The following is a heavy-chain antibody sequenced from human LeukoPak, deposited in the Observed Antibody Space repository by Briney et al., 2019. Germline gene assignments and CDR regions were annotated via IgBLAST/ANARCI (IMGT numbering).Heavy chain of an antibody. CDR2: IYYSGST. CDR1: GGSITSGSYY. J-gene: IGHJ4*02. V-gene: IGHV4-61*01. Sequence: SQTLSLTCTVSGGSITSGSYYWSWIRQPPGKGLEWIGYIYYSGSTNYNPSLKSRVTISVDTSKNQFSLKLSSVTAADTAVYYCARAGDGYSDYWGQGTLVTVSS. D-gene: IGHD5-24*01. CDR3: ARAGDGYSDY.